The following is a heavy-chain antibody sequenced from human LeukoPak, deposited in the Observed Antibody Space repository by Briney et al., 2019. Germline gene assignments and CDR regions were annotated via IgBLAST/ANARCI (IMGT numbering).Heavy chain of an antibody. V-gene: IGHV4-39*07. CDR2: IYTSGST. Sequence: TSETVSLTCTVSGGSISSSSYYWGWIRQPPGKGLEWIGRIYTSGSTNYNPSLKSRVTISVDTSKNQFSLKLSSVTAADTAVYYCARLGVTPTNWFDPWGQGTLVTVSS. CDR3: ARLGVTPTNWFDP. J-gene: IGHJ5*02. CDR1: GGSISSSSYY. D-gene: IGHD4-23*01.